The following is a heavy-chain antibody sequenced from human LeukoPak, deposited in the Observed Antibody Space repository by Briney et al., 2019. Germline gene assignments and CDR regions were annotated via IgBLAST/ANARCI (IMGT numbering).Heavy chain of an antibody. J-gene: IGHJ5*02. CDR1: GVSISSYY. D-gene: IGHD6-6*01. CDR3: ARLLKGIAARPEWFDP. V-gene: IGHV4-4*07. Sequence: SETLSPTCTVSGVSISSYYWSWIRQPAGKGLEWIGRIYTSGSTNYNPSLKSRVTMSVDTSKNQFSLKLSSVTAADTAVYYCARLLKGIAARPEWFDPWGQGTLVTVSS. CDR2: IYTSGST.